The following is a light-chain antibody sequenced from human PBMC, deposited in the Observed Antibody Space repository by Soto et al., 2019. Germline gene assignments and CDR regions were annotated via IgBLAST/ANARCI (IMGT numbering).Light chain of an antibody. V-gene: IGKV3-20*01. J-gene: IGKJ4*01. CDR2: GAS. Sequence: EIVLTQSPGTLSLSPGERATLSCRASQSASSSYLAWYQQKPGQAPRLLIYGASSRATGIPDRFSGSGSGTDFTLTISRLEPEDFAVYYCQQYGSSPQDFGGGTKVDIK. CDR1: QSASSSY. CDR3: QQYGSSPQD.